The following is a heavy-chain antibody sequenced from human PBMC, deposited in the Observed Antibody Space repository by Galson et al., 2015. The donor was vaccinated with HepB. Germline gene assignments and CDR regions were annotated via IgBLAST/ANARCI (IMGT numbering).Heavy chain of an antibody. CDR2: VYYSGST. Sequence: ETLSLTCTVSGGSISSSYYYWGWIRQPPGKGPEWIGSVYYSGSTDYNPSLKSRVTLSVDTSKNQFSLRMSSVTAADTAVYYCAKQGGGYCSGGNCYPITYWGQGTLVTVTS. J-gene: IGHJ4*02. CDR3: AKQGGGYCSGGNCYPITY. D-gene: IGHD2-15*01. V-gene: IGHV4-39*01. CDR1: GGSISSSYYY.